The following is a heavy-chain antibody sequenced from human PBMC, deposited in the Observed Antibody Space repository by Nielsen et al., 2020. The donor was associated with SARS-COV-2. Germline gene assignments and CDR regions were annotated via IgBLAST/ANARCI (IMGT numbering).Heavy chain of an antibody. CDR3: ARGGIIMISQYFQH. V-gene: IGHV4-39*07. D-gene: IGHD3-22*01. J-gene: IGHJ1*01. Sequence: SETLSLTCTVSNGSISNVNYYWGWIRQPPGKGLEWIGEINHSGSTNYNPSLKSRVTISVDTSKNQFSLKLSSVTAADTAVYYCARGGIIMISQYFQHWGQGTLVTVSS. CDR1: NGSISNVNYY. CDR2: INHSGST.